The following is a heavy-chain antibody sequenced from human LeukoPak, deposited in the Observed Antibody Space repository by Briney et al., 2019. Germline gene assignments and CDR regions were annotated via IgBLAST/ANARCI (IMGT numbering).Heavy chain of an antibody. D-gene: IGHD6-19*01. CDR2: ISAYNGNT. CDR3: ARGLAYSSGQYYFDY. J-gene: IGHJ4*02. CDR1: GYTFTSYG. Sequence: ASVKVSCKASGYTFTSYGISWVRQAPGQGLEWMGWISAYNGNTNYAQKLQGRVTMTTDTSTSTAYMEPRSLRSDDTAVYYCARGLAYSSGQYYFDYWGQGTLVTVSS. V-gene: IGHV1-18*01.